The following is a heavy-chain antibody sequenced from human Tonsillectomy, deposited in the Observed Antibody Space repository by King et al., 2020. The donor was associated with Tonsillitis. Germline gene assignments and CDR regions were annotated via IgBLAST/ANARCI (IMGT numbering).Heavy chain of an antibody. CDR3: EKDLGWLVGVDAFAI. CDR2: ISWNSGSI. Sequence: DYAMHWVRQAPGKGLELVSGISWNSGSIGYADSVKGRFTISRDNAKYSLCLQMNSLSDEDTALYYCEKDLGWLVGVDAFAIWGQGTMVTVSS. J-gene: IGHJ3*02. V-gene: IGHV3-9*01. D-gene: IGHD3-10*01. CDR1: DYA.